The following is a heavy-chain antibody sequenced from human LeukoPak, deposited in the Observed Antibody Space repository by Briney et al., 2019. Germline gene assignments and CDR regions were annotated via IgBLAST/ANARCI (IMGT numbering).Heavy chain of an antibody. J-gene: IGHJ6*02. D-gene: IGHD6-6*01. V-gene: IGHV3-74*01. Sequence: GGSLRLSCAASGFTFSSYWMHWVRQAPGKGLVWVSRINSDGSSTSYADSAKGRFTISRDNAKNTLYLRMNSLRAEGTAVYYCARGDSSSSLHYYYYGMDVWGQGTTVTVSS. CDR3: ARGDSSSSLHYYYYGMDV. CDR1: GFTFSSYW. CDR2: INSDGSST.